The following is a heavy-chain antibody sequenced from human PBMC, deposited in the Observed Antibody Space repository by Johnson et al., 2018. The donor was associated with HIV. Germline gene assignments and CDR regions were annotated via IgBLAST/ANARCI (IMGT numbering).Heavy chain of an antibody. CDR2: IGTAGDT. V-gene: IGHV3-13*01. CDR1: GFTFSSYD. J-gene: IGHJ3*02. Sequence: VQLVESGGGLVQPGGSLRLSCTASGFTFSSYDMHWVRQATGKGLEWVSAIGTAGDTYYPGSVTGRFTISRDNAMNSVYLQINSLRPEDTAVYNCALLRFLEWLLPGEAFDIWGQGTMVTVSS. D-gene: IGHD3-3*01. CDR3: ALLRFLEWLLPGEAFDI.